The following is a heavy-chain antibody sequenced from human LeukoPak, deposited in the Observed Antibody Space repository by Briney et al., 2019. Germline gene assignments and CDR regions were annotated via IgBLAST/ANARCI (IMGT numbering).Heavy chain of an antibody. J-gene: IGHJ4*02. CDR1: GFTFSSYW. V-gene: IGHV3-74*01. D-gene: IGHD1-1*01. CDR3: ARRGAGTGTTDY. Sequence: GGSLRLSCAASGFTFSSYWMYWVRQAPGNGLVCVSRINSDGSSTSYADSVKGRFIISRDNAKNTLYLQMNSLRAEDTAVYYCARRGAGTGTTDYWGQGTLVTVSS. CDR2: INSDGSST.